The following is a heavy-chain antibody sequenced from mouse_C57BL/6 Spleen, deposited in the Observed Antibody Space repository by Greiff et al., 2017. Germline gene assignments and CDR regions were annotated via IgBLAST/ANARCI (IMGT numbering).Heavy chain of an antibody. Sequence: EVNLVESGGGLVQPKGSLKLSCAASGFSFNTYAMNWVRQAPGKGLEWVARIRSKSNNYATYYADSVKDRFTISRDDSESMLYLQMNNLKTEDTAMYYCVRWLPTLYAMDYWGQGTSVTVSS. CDR1: GFSFNTYA. V-gene: IGHV10-1*01. CDR2: IRSKSNNYAT. J-gene: IGHJ4*01. D-gene: IGHD2-2*01. CDR3: VRWLPTLYAMDY.